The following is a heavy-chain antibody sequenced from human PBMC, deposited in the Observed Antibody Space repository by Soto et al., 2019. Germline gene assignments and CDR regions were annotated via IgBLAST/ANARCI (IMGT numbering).Heavy chain of an antibody. CDR1: GFTFSSYG. CDR2: IWYDGSNK. V-gene: IGHV3-33*01. D-gene: IGHD1-26*01. CDR3: ARDPPFGIVGATDAFDI. J-gene: IGHJ3*02. Sequence: QVQLVESGGGVVQPGRSLRLSCAASGFTFSSYGMHWVRQAPGKGLEWVAVIWYDGSNKYYADSVKGRFTISRDNSKNTLYLQMNSLRAEDTAVYYCARDPPFGIVGATDAFDIWGQGTMVTVS.